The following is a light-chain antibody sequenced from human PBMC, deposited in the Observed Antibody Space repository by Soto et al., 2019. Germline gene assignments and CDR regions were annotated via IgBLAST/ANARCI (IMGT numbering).Light chain of an antibody. V-gene: IGLV2-14*01. Sequence: QSALTQPASVSGSLGQSITISCSGTSSDVGAYNYVSWYQQYPGKAPKLMIYHVTDRPSGVSNRFSGSKSGNTASLTISGLQAEDEADYYCCSNTTSNTFVCGTGTKLTVL. CDR1: SSDVGAYNY. CDR3: CSNTTSNTFV. CDR2: HVT. J-gene: IGLJ1*01.